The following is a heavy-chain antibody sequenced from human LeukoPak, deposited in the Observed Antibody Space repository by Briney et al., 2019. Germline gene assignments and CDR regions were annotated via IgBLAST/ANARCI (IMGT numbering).Heavy chain of an antibody. V-gene: IGHV4-4*07. Sequence: PSETLSLTCTVSGGSISDYYWSWIRQPAGKGLEWIGRIYTSGGTDYNPSLKSRVTMSVDTSKNQFSLELNSATAADTAVYYCARTSTLGGYYFCYMDVWGKGTTVSVSS. J-gene: IGHJ6*03. CDR1: GGSISDYY. CDR2: IYTSGGT. CDR3: ARTSTLGGYYFCYMDV.